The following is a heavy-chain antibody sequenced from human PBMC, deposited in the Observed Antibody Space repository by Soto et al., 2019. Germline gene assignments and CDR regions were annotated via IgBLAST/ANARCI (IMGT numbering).Heavy chain of an antibody. Sequence: GGSLRLSCAASGFTFSSYAMHWVRQAPGKGLEYVSAISSNGGSTYYANSVKGRFTISRDNSKNTLYLQMGSLRAEDMAVYYCARDPDSSGYYYFDYWGQGTLVTVSS. CDR3: ARDPDSSGYYYFDY. V-gene: IGHV3-64*01. D-gene: IGHD3-22*01. CDR2: ISSNGGST. J-gene: IGHJ4*02. CDR1: GFTFSSYA.